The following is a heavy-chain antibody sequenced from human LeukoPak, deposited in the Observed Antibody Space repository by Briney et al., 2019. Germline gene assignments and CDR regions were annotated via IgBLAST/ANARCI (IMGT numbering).Heavy chain of an antibody. Sequence: GGSLRLSCAASGLTFHDYAMHWVRQAPGKGLEWVSGIRWNGDTIGYADSVKGRFTISRDNAKNSLYLQMNSLRAEDMALYYCTKDLYTVAMGSGYVFDYWGQGTLVTVSS. V-gene: IGHV3-9*03. CDR1: GLTFHDYA. D-gene: IGHD3-22*01. CDR2: IRWNGDTI. J-gene: IGHJ4*02. CDR3: TKDLYTVAMGSGYVFDY.